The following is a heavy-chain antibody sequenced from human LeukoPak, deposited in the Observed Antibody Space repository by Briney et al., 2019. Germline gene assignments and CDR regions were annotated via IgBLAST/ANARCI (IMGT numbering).Heavy chain of an antibody. CDR3: ARGRPDAFDI. Sequence: SETLSLTCAVYGGSFSGYYWSWIRQPPGKGLEWIGEINHSGSTNYNPSLKGRVTISVDTSKNQFSLKLSSVTAADTAVYYCARGRPDAFDIWGQGTMVTVSS. CDR2: INHSGST. V-gene: IGHV4-34*01. J-gene: IGHJ3*02. CDR1: GGSFSGYY.